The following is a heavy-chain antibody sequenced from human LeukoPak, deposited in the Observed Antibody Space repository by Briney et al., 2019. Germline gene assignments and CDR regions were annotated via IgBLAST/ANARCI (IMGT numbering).Heavy chain of an antibody. D-gene: IGHD2-15*01. CDR2: ISYSGST. CDR1: GGSITGYY. Sequence: SETLSLTCSVSGGSITGYYWSWIRQPPGKGLEWIGYISYSGSTNYNPSLKSRVSISIDTSKNQFSLKLSSVTAADTAVYYCASGGYCSSGSCYPNWFDPWGQGTLVTVSS. CDR3: ASGGYCSSGSCYPNWFDP. J-gene: IGHJ5*02. V-gene: IGHV4-59*01.